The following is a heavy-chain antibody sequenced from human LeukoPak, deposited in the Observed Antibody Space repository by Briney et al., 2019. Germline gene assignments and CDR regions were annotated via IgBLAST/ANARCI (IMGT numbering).Heavy chain of an antibody. CDR3: AKGVLPTLYYYYMDV. CDR1: GFTFSSYA. CDR2: ISGSGGST. Sequence: HPGGSLRLSCAASGFTFSSYAMSWVRQAPGKGLEWVSAISGSGGSTYYADSVKGRFTISRDNSKNTLYLQMNSLRAEDTAVYYCAKGVLPTLYYYYMDVWGKGTTVTVSS. J-gene: IGHJ6*03. V-gene: IGHV3-23*01.